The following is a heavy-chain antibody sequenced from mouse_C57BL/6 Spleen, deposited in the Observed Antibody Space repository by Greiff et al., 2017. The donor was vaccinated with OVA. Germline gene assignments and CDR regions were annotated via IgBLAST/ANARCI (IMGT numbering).Heavy chain of an antibody. CDR2: IHPSDSDT. CDR3: AISADYGSSQPGWYFDV. D-gene: IGHD1-1*01. CDR1: GYTFTSYW. J-gene: IGHJ1*03. Sequence: VKLQQPGAELVKPGASVKVSCKASGYTFTSYWMHWVKQRPGQGLEWIGRIHPSDSDTNYNQKFKGKATLTVDKSSSTAYMQLSSLTSEDSAVYYGAISADYGSSQPGWYFDVWGTGTTVTVSS. V-gene: IGHV1-74*01.